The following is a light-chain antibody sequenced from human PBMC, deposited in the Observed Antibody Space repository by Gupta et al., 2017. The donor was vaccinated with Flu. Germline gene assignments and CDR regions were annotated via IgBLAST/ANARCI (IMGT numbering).Light chain of an antibody. CDR2: GAS. CDR1: QSVSSSY. Sequence: EIVLTQSPGTLSLSPGERAILSCRASQSVSSSYLAWYQQKPGQAPRLLIYGASRRATGSLDRFSGSGSGTDFTLTISRLEPEDFAVYYCQQDGSLPRTFGQGTKVEIK. J-gene: IGKJ1*01. CDR3: QQDGSLPRT. V-gene: IGKV3-20*01.